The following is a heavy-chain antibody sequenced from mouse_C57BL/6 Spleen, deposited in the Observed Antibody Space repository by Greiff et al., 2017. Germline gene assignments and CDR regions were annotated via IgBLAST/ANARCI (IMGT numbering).Heavy chain of an antibody. J-gene: IGHJ1*03. CDR3: ARGGSNTVGYCDV. Sequence: QVQLKQPGAELVRPGTSVKLSCKASGYTFTSYWMHWVKQRPGQGLEWIGVIDPSDSYTNYNQKFKGKATLTVDTSSSTAYMQLSSLTSEDSAVYYCARGGSNTVGYCDVWGTGTTVTVSS. D-gene: IGHD2-5*01. CDR2: IDPSDSYT. CDR1: GYTFTSYW. V-gene: IGHV1-59*01.